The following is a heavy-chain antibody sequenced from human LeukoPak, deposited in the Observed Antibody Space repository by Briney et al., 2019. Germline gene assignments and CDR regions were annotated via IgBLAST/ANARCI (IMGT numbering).Heavy chain of an antibody. CDR3: ARDYYGSGSYSTDF. CDR1: GYTFTGNQ. CDR2: IDPNTGGT. V-gene: IGHV1-2*02. Sequence: ASVKVSCKASGYTFTGNQIHWVRQAPGQGLEWMGWIDPNTGGTNYAQQFQGRVTMTRDTSIDTAYMELSRLRSDDTAVYYCARDYYGSGSYSTDFWAQGTLVTVSS. D-gene: IGHD3-10*01. J-gene: IGHJ4*02.